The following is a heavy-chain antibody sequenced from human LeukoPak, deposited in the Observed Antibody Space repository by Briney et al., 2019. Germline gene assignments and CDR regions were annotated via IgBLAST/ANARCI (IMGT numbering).Heavy chain of an antibody. Sequence: SVKVSCKASGFTFTSSAMQWVRQARGQRLEWIGWIVVGSGNTNYAQKFQERVTITRDMSTSTAYMELSSLRSEDTAVYYCAADLLAGSPAEGYWGQGTLVTVSS. D-gene: IGHD3-3*02. V-gene: IGHV1-58*02. CDR1: GFTFTSSA. J-gene: IGHJ4*02. CDR3: AADLLAGSPAEGY. CDR2: IVVGSGNT.